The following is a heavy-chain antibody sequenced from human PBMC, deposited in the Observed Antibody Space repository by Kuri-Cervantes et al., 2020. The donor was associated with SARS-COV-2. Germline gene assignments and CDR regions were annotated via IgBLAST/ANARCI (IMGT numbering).Heavy chain of an antibody. Sequence: GGSLRLSCKASGYTFTGYYMHWVRQAPGQGLEWMGWINPNSGGTNYAQKFQGRVTMTRDTSISTAYMELSRLRSDDTAVYYCARRPPYCSGGSCYYYYYGMDVWGQGTTVTVSS. D-gene: IGHD2-15*01. V-gene: IGHV1-2*02. J-gene: IGHJ6*02. CDR1: GYTFTGYY. CDR2: INPNSGGT. CDR3: ARRPPYCSGGSCYYYYYGMDV.